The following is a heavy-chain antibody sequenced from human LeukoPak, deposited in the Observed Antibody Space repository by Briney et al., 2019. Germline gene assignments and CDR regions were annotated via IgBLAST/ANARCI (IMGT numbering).Heavy chain of an antibody. Sequence: SETLSLTCTVSGGSISRNNYYWGWIRQPPGKGLEWIGYIYYSGSTNYNPSLKSRVTISVDTSKNQFSLKLSSVTAADTAVYYCARLGGWGSSWLDYWGQGTLVTVSS. CDR3: ARLGGWGSSWLDY. V-gene: IGHV4-61*05. CDR2: IYYSGST. J-gene: IGHJ4*02. D-gene: IGHD6-13*01. CDR1: GGSISRNNYY.